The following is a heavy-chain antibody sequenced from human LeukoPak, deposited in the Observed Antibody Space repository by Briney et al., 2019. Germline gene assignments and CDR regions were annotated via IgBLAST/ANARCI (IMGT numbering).Heavy chain of an antibody. CDR1: GGSISSYY. V-gene: IGHV4-59*01. CDR2: IYYSGST. J-gene: IGHJ5*02. CDR3: ARRVGATRQPNNWFDP. Sequence: SETLSLTCTVSGGSISSYYWSWIRQPPGKGLEWIGYIYYSGSTNYNPSLKSRVTISVDTSKNQFSLKLSSVTAADTAVYYCARRVGATRQPNNWFDPWGQGTLVTVSS. D-gene: IGHD1-26*01.